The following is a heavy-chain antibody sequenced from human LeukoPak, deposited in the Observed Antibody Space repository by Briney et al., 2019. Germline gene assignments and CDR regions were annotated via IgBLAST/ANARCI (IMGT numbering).Heavy chain of an antibody. CDR2: INPSGGST. CDR3: ARSRPATATQSRFPEEEEPDAFDI. J-gene: IGHJ3*02. V-gene: IGHV1-46*01. Sequence: ASVKVSCKASGYTFTSYYMHWVRQAPGQGLEWMGIINPSGGSTNYAQKFQGRVTMTRDTSTSTVYMQLSSLRSEDTAVYYCARSRPATATQSRFPEEEEPDAFDIWGQGTMVTVSS. CDR1: GYTFTSYY. D-gene: IGHD1-14*01.